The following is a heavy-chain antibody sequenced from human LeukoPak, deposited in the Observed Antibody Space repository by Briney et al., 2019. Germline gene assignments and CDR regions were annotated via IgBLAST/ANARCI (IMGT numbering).Heavy chain of an antibody. CDR2: INHSGST. V-gene: IGHV4-34*01. CDR1: GGSFSGYY. D-gene: IGHD6-13*01. CDR3: ATVGAAAGST. Sequence: PSETLSLTCAVYGGSFSGYYWSWIRQPPGKGLEWIGEINHSGSTNYNPSLKSRVTIPVDTSKNQFSLKLSSVTAADTAVYYCATVGAAAGSTWGQGTLVTVSS. J-gene: IGHJ4*02.